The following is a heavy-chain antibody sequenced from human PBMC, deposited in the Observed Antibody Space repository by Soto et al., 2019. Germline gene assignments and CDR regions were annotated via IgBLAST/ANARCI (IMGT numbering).Heavy chain of an antibody. V-gene: IGHV3-66*01. CDR2: IYSGGTT. CDR1: GFRVSINY. D-gene: IGHD4-17*01. Sequence: ELQLVESGGGLVQPGGSLRLSCAASGFRVSINYVNWVRPAPGKGLEWVSVIYSGGTTHYADSVKGRFTISRDTSKNPLYLQMNSLRVEDTAVYYCAGDSTDGDFVDAFDVWGQGTMVTVSS. CDR3: AGDSTDGDFVDAFDV. J-gene: IGHJ3*01.